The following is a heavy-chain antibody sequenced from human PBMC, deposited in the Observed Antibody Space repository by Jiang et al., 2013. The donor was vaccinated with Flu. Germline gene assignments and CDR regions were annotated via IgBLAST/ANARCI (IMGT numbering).Heavy chain of an antibody. CDR3: ARDRRDGYNYLDN. Sequence: GSGLVKPSQTLSLTCTVSGGSISSGDYYWSWIRQSQGEGLEWIGCINYSGTTYYNPSLKSRVTISVDTSKNQFSLKLSSVTAADTAVYYCARDRRDGYNYLDNWGQGNPGHRLL. D-gene: IGHD5-24*01. CDR2: INYSGTT. CDR1: GGSISSGDYY. V-gene: IGHV4-30-4*01. J-gene: IGHJ4*02.